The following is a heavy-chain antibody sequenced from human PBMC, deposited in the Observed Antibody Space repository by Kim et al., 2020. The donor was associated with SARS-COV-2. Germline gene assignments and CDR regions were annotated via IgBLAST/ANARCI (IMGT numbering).Heavy chain of an antibody. Sequence: GGSLRLSCAASGFTFSSYWMHWVRQAPGKGLLWVSRINTDGSTTSYADSVKGRFTISRDNATTTLYLQMNSLRVEDTAVPYCARGYSGNYRIDYWGQGTLVTVSS. D-gene: IGHD1-26*01. CDR1: GFTFSSYW. CDR2: INTDGSTT. CDR3: ARGYSGNYRIDY. V-gene: IGHV3-74*01. J-gene: IGHJ4*02.